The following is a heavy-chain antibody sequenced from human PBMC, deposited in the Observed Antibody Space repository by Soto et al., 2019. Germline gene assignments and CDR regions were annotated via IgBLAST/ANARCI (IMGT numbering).Heavy chain of an antibody. D-gene: IGHD5-12*01. J-gene: IGHJ6*02. V-gene: IGHV4-4*07. CDR1: GASISNAY. Sequence: QVQLQESGPGLVKPSETLSLTCTVSGASISNAYWSWIRQAAGKRLEWIGRIHSSGTFNYNPSLQSRVSISRATSKNEISLNLRSVAAADTAVYYCARDNIVFKGYGMDVWGQGPTVTVSS. CDR2: IHSSGTF. CDR3: ARDNIVFKGYGMDV.